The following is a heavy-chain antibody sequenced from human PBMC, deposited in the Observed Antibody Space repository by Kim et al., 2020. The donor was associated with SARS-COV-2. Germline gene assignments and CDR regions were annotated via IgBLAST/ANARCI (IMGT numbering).Heavy chain of an antibody. J-gene: IGHJ6*02. D-gene: IGHD1-7*01. V-gene: IGHV3-23*01. Sequence: YTTAGKDRLPISRANAKTALYLQMNSLRAEDTAVYYCAKGTGNYDPGMDVWGQGTTVTVSS. CDR3: AKGTGNYDPGMDV.